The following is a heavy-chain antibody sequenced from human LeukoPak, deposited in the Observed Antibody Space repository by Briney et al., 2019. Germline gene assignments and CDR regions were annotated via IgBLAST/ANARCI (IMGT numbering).Heavy chain of an antibody. D-gene: IGHD3-22*01. CDR2: ISSSSSTI. CDR3: ARTYDSSGYAFDI. Sequence: GGSLRLSCAASGFTFSSYSMNWVRQAPGKGPEWVSYISSSSSTIYYADSVKGRFTISRDNAKNSLYLQMNSLRAEDTAVYYCARTYDSSGYAFDIWGQGTMVTVSS. J-gene: IGHJ3*02. V-gene: IGHV3-48*01. CDR1: GFTFSSYS.